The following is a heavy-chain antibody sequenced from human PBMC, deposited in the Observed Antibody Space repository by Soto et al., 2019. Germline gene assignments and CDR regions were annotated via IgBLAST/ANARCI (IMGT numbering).Heavy chain of an antibody. Sequence: GGSLRLSCAASGFSFSTYGMDWVRQAPGKGLEWVGRIRNKANSYTTEYAASVKGRFTISRDDSKNSLFLQMYSLKTEDTAVYYCSRAGILTTPYYFDYWGQGTLVTVS. CDR3: SRAGILTTPYYFDY. V-gene: IGHV3-72*01. CDR1: GFSFSTYG. J-gene: IGHJ4*01. CDR2: IRNKANSYTT. D-gene: IGHD4-4*01.